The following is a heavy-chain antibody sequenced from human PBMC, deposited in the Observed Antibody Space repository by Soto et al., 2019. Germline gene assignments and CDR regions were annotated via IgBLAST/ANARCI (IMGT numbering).Heavy chain of an antibody. D-gene: IGHD3-10*01. CDR3: ANGSTYYYGSR. Sequence: EVQLLESGGGLVQPGGSLRLSCAASGFTFSSYGMSWVRQASGKGPEWVSAISGSGGSTYYADSVKGRFTISRDNSKNALDLEMNSLSAVDAGIYYCANGSTYYYGSRWGQGTLVTVSS. CDR2: ISGSGGST. J-gene: IGHJ4*02. V-gene: IGHV3-23*01. CDR1: GFTFSSYG.